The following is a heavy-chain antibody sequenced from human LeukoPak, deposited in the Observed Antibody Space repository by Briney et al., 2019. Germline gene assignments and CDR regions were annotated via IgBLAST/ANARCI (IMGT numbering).Heavy chain of an antibody. Sequence: ASVKVSSKASGYTFTGYYMHWVRQAPGQGLEWMGWINPNSGGTNYAQKFQGRVTMTRDTSISTAYMELSRLRSDDTAVYYCARSRQGSSTPFDPWGQGTLVTVSS. J-gene: IGHJ5*02. V-gene: IGHV1-2*02. CDR1: GYTFTGYY. CDR2: INPNSGGT. D-gene: IGHD6-13*01. CDR3: ARSRQGSSTPFDP.